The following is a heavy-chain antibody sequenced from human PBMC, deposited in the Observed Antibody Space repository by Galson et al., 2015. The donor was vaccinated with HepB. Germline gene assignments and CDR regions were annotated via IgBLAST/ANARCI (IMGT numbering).Heavy chain of an antibody. D-gene: IGHD3-22*01. Sequence: QSGAEVKKPGESLKISCKGSGYSFTSYWIDWVRQMPGKGLEWMGIIYPGDSDTRYSPSFQGQVTISADKSISTAYLQWSSLKASDTAMYYCARYQWDYYDSSGYYYLDYWGQGTLVTVSS. J-gene: IGHJ4*02. CDR1: GYSFTSYW. V-gene: IGHV5-51*03. CDR2: IYPGDSDT. CDR3: ARYQWDYYDSSGYYYLDY.